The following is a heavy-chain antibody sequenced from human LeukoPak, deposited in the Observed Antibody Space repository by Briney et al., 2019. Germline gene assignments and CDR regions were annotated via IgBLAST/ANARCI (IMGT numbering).Heavy chain of an antibody. CDR1: GYTFTTYA. J-gene: IGHJ5*01. Sequence: GASVKVSCKASGYTFTTYAMNWVRQAPGQGLEWMGWINTNTGNPAYAQGFTGRFVSSLDTSVSTAYYCARAYQPLGGLSFPDSWGQGTLVTVSS. CDR2: INTNTGNP. V-gene: IGHV7-4-1*01. D-gene: IGHD3-16*02. CDR3: S.